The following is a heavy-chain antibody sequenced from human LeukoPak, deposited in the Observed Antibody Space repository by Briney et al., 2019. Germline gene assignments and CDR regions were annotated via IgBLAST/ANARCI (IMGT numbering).Heavy chain of an antibody. D-gene: IGHD5-12*01. CDR2: IIPIFGTA. V-gene: IGHV1-69*13. J-gene: IGHJ4*02. Sequence: SVKVSCKASGYTFTGYYMHWVRQAPGQGLEWMGGIIPIFGTANYAQKFQGRVTITADESTSTAYMELSSLRSEDMAVYYCARGQRGYSGYDLNYWGQGTLVTVSS. CDR1: GYTFTGYY. CDR3: ARGQRGYSGYDLNY.